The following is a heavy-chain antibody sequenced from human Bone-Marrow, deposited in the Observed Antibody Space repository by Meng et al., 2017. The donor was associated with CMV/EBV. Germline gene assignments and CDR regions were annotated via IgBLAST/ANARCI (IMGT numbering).Heavy chain of an antibody. CDR3: ARRRYDYGDSRWFDP. Sequence: ASVKVSCKASGGTFSSYTISWVRQAPGQGLEWMGRIIPNSGGTNYAQKFQGRVTMTRDTSISTAHMELSRLRSDDTAVYYCARRRYDYGDSRWFDPWGQGTLVTVSS. J-gene: IGHJ5*02. CDR1: GGTFSSYT. CDR2: IIPNSGGT. V-gene: IGHV1-2*02. D-gene: IGHD4-17*01.